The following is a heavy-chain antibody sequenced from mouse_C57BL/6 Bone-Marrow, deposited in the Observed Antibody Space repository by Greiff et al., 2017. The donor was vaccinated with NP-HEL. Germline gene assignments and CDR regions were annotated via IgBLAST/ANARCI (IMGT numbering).Heavy chain of an antibody. Sequence: EVKLMESGGGLVKPGGSLKLSCAASGFTFSSYAMSWVRQTPEKRLEWVATISDGGSYTYYPDNVKGRFTISRDNAKNNLYLQMSHLKSEDTAMYYCASGPYDYDAMDYWGQGTSVTVSS. J-gene: IGHJ4*01. CDR1: GFTFSSYA. CDR3: ASGPYDYDAMDY. CDR2: ISDGGSYT. V-gene: IGHV5-4*03.